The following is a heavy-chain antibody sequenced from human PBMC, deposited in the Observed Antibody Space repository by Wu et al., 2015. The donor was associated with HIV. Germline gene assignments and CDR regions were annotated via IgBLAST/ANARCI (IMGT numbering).Heavy chain of an antibody. CDR3: TRGPDFDY. Sequence: QVQLAQSGAEVKKPGASVNLSCKASGYTFINSFIHWVRQAPGQGLEWMGIINPSGGCTDYGQNFQGRVTMTRDTSTSTVYMKLSGLTSDDTAVYFCTRGPDFDYWGQGTLVTVSS. J-gene: IGHJ4*02. V-gene: IGHV1-46*01. CDR2: INPSGGCT. CDR1: GYTFINSF.